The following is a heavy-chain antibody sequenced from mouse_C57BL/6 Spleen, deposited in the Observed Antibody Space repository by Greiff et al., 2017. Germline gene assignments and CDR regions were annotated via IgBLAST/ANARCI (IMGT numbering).Heavy chain of an antibody. CDR2: INPGSGGT. CDR3: ARRGTYYGYDGFAY. J-gene: IGHJ3*01. D-gene: IGHD2-9*01. CDR1: GYAFTNYL. Sequence: QVQLQQSGAELVRPGTSVKVSCKASGYAFTNYLIEWVKQRPGQGLEWIGVINPGSGGTNYNEKFKGKATLTADKSSSTAYMQLSSLTSEDSAVYFCARRGTYYGYDGFAYWGQGTLVTVSA. V-gene: IGHV1-54*01.